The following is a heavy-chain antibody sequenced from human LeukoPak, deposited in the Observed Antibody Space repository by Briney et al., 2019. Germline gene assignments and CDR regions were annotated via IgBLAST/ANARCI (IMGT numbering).Heavy chain of an antibody. CDR3: ARAPRWLQSRGNWYFDL. CDR2: IIPIFGTA. J-gene: IGHJ2*01. D-gene: IGHD5-24*01. V-gene: IGHV1-69*13. CDR1: GYTLTELS. Sequence: ASVKVSCKVSGYTLTELSMHWVRQAPGKGLEWMGGIIPIFGTANYAQKFQGRVTITADESTSTAYMELSSLRSEDTAVYYCARAPRWLQSRGNWYFDLWGRGTLVTVSS.